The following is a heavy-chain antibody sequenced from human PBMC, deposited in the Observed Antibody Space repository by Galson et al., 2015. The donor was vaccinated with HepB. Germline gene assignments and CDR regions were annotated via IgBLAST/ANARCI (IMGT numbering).Heavy chain of an antibody. D-gene: IGHD2-21*02. CDR2: IGSDGSNI. V-gene: IGHV3-74*01. J-gene: IGHJ4*02. CDR1: EFTFSRYW. CDR3: AKLCGGDCYYSTEY. Sequence: SLRLSCAAPEFTFSRYWMHWVRQAPGKGLVWVSSIGSDGSNITYADSVKGRFTISRDNAKNTLYLQMNSLRAEDTAVYYCAKLCGGDCYYSTEYWGQGSLVTVSS.